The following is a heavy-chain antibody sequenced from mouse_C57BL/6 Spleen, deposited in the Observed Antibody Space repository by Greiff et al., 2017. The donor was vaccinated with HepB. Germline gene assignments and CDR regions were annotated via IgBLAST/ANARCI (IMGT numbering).Heavy chain of an antibody. J-gene: IGHJ1*03. D-gene: IGHD1-1*02. CDR2: INPNNGGT. Sequence: EVQLQESGPELVKPGASVKMSCKATGYTFTDYNMHWVKQSHGKSLEWIGYINPNNGGTSYNQKFKGKATLTVNKSSSTAYMELRSLTSEDSAVYYCVGYGGFDVWGTGTTVTVSS. V-gene: IGHV1-22*01. CDR1: GYTFTDYN. CDR3: VGYGGFDV.